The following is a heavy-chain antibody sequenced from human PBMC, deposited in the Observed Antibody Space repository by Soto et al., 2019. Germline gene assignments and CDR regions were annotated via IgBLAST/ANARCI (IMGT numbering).Heavy chain of an antibody. Sequence: EVQLVQSGAEVKKPGESLRISCKGSGYSFTSYWISWVRQMPGKGLEWMGRIDPSDSYTNYSPSFQGHVTISAVKSISTAYLQWSSLKASDTAMYYCARRHSSSSAFDPWGQGTLVTVSS. V-gene: IGHV5-10-1*01. CDR3: ARRHSSSSAFDP. J-gene: IGHJ5*02. D-gene: IGHD6-13*01. CDR1: GYSFTSYW. CDR2: IDPSDSYT.